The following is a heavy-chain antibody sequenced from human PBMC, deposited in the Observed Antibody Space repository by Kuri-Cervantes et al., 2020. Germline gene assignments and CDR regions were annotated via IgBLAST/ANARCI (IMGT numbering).Heavy chain of an antibody. CDR2: INSDGSST. D-gene: IGHD3-22*01. Sequence: GESLKISCAASGFTFSSYWMHWVRQAPGKGLVWVSRINSDGSSTSYADSVKGRFTISRDNAKNSLYLQMNSLRPEDTALYYCAKVPTYYYDDMGAFDIWGQGTMITVSS. J-gene: IGHJ3*02. CDR3: AKVPTYYYDDMGAFDI. V-gene: IGHV3-74*01. CDR1: GFTFSSYW.